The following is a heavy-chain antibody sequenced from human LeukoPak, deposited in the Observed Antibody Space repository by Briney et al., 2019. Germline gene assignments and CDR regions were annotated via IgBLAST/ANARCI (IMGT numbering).Heavy chain of an antibody. D-gene: IGHD4-17*01. Sequence: SETLSLTCTVSGGSISSSSYYWGWIRQPPGKGLEWIVSIYYSGSTYYNPSLKSRVTISVDTSKNQFSLKLSSVTAADTAVYYCARDPGDYGSFPSGYWGQGTLVTVSS. J-gene: IGHJ4*02. CDR2: IYYSGST. CDR1: GGSISSSSYY. V-gene: IGHV4-39*07. CDR3: ARDPGDYGSFPSGY.